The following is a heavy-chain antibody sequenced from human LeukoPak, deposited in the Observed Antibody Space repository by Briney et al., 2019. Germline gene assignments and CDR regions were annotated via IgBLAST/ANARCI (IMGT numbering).Heavy chain of an antibody. CDR1: GFTFISYA. Sequence: GGSLRLSCAASGFTFISYAMSWVRQAPGKGLEGVSPTSGSGGSTYYADSVKGRFTISIENSKNTLYMQMNRLRAEDTAVYYCAKEGTYYYDSSGYFFLDPYYFDYWGQGTLVTVSS. V-gene: IGHV3-23*01. J-gene: IGHJ4*02. CDR2: TSGSGGST. CDR3: AKEGTYYYDSSGYFFLDPYYFDY. D-gene: IGHD3-22*01.